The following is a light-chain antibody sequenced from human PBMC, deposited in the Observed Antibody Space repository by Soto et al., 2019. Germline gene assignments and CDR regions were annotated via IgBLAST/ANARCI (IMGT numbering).Light chain of an antibody. Sequence: QSVLTQPASVSGSPGLSIAISCTGTSSVVGGYNSVSWYQQHPGKAPKPVIYDVTSRPSGVSNRFSGSKSGNTASLTISGLQAEDEGDYYCSSYRTGGSYVFGTGTKVTVL. CDR3: SSYRTGGSYV. V-gene: IGLV2-14*01. CDR2: DVT. CDR1: SSVVGGYNS. J-gene: IGLJ1*01.